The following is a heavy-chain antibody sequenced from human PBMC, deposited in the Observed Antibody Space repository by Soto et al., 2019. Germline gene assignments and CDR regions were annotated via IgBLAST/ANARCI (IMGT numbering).Heavy chain of an antibody. CDR1: GGSIIGSSHW. CDR2: VYHNGST. CDR3: ARGPQF. V-gene: IGHV4-4*02. Sequence: QVQLQESGPGLVKPSGTLSLTCAVSGGSIIGSSHWWTWARQSPGKGLEWLGEVYHNGSTKYHPSLKSRPTTSIDESKNQFPLTLISLTAADTAVYFCARGPQFWGQGILVTVSS. J-gene: IGHJ4*02.